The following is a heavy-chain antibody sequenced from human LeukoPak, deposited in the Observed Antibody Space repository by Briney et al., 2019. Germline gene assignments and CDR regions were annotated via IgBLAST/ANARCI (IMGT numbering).Heavy chain of an antibody. D-gene: IGHD1-26*01. J-gene: IGHJ4*02. V-gene: IGHV4-59*01. CDR3: ARAYGSYSFDY. CDR2: GSYSGST. CDR1: GGPISSYY. Sequence: SETLSLTCTVSGGPISSYYWNWIRQPPGKGLEWIGYGSYSGSTDYNPSLKSRVTISVDTSKNQFSLKLSSVTAADTAVYYCARAYGSYSFDYWGQGTLVTVSS.